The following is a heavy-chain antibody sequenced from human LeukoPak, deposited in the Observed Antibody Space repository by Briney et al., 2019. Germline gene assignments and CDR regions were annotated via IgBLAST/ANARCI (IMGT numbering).Heavy chain of an antibody. J-gene: IGHJ6*02. CDR3: ARDFTYGGYLYYYGMDV. CDR2: INSDGSST. CDR1: GFTFSSYW. D-gene: IGHD4-17*01. V-gene: IGHV3-74*01. Sequence: GGSLRLSCAASGFTFSSYWMHWVRQAPGKGLVWVSRINSDGSSTSYADSVKGRFTISRDNAKNTLYLQMNSLRAEDTAVYYCARDFTYGGYLYYYGMDVWGQGTTVTVSS.